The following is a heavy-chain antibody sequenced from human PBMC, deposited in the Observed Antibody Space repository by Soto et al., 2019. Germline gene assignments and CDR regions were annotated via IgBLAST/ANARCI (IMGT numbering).Heavy chain of an antibody. CDR2: IIPIFGTA. CDR1: GGTFSSYA. D-gene: IGHD6-6*01. Sequence: QVQLVQSGAEVKKPGSSVKVSCKASGGTFSSYAISWVRQAPGQGLEWMGGIIPIFGTANYAQKFQGRVTITADESTSTAYMELSSLGSEDTAVYYCARTGIAARQSEPGHYYYYGMDVWGQGTTVTVSS. J-gene: IGHJ6*02. V-gene: IGHV1-69*12. CDR3: ARTGIAARQSEPGHYYYYGMDV.